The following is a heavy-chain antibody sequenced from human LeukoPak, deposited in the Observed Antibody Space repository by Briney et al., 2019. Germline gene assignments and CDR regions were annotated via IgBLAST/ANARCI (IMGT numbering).Heavy chain of an antibody. CDR3: ARLTSGNGLDV. CDR2: ISGSGAGT. D-gene: IGHD3-3*01. Sequence: GGSLRLSCAGSGFTFSSYAMTWVRQAPGKGLEWVSSISGSGAGTYYADSVKGRFTISRDNSKNTLLFQMNSLRAEDTAVYYCARLTSGNGLDVWGQGTTVTVS. V-gene: IGHV3-23*01. J-gene: IGHJ6*02. CDR1: GFTFSSYA.